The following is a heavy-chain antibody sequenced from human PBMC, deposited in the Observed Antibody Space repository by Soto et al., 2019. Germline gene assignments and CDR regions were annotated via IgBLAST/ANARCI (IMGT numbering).Heavy chain of an antibody. CDR1: GFTFSNYP. J-gene: IGHJ4*01. CDR2: LSVSGGST. Sequence: EVQLLESGGDLIQPGGSLRLSCAASGFTFSNYPMGWVRQAPGKGLEWVSVLSVSGGSTYYADSVKGRFTISRDNSKKTLYLQMGNLRAEDTAVFYRAKVFYGFRLLTAGYFDPLGQGTVVNGSP. CDR3: AKVFYGFRLLTAGYFDP. V-gene: IGHV3-23*01. D-gene: IGHD3-9*01.